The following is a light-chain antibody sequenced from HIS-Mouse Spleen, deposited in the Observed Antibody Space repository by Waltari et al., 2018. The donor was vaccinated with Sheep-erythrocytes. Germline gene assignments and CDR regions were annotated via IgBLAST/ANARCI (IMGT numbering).Light chain of an antibody. CDR3: QQFKSYLYT. CDR1: QGVSRA. Sequence: AIQLTQSPSSLSASVGDRVTITCRASQGVSRALAWYQQKPGKGPKLLIYDASSLESGVPSRCSGSGAGADFTLTISSLQPEDFATYYCQQFKSYLYTFGQGTKLEIK. CDR2: DAS. J-gene: IGKJ2*01. V-gene: IGKV1-13*02.